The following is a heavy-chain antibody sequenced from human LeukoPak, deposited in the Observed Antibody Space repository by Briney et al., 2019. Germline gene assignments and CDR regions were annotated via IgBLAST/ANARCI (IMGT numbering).Heavy chain of an antibody. CDR1: GGSISSYH. CDR3: AREAYCGGDCYSGFDY. D-gene: IGHD2-21*02. J-gene: IGHJ4*02. Sequence: PSETLSLTCTVSGGSISSYHWSRIRQPPGKGLEWIGYIYYSGSTNYNPSLKSRVTISVDTSKNQFSLKLSSVTAADTAVYYCAREAYCGGDCYSGFDYWGQGTLVTVSS. V-gene: IGHV4-59*01. CDR2: IYYSGST.